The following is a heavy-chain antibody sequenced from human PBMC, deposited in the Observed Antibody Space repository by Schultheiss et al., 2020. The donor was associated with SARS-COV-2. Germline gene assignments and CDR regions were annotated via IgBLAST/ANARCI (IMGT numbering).Heavy chain of an antibody. D-gene: IGHD1-20*01. Sequence: GGSLRLSCAASGFTFSSYGMHWVRQAPGKGLEWVAVIWYDGSNKYYADSVKGRFTISRDNSKNTLYLQMSSLRAEDTAVYYCVKAKGRWSGITGTKFDYWGQGTLVTVSS. V-gene: IGHV3-30*02. CDR3: VKAKGRWSGITGTKFDY. CDR1: GFTFSSYG. J-gene: IGHJ4*02. CDR2: IWYDGSNK.